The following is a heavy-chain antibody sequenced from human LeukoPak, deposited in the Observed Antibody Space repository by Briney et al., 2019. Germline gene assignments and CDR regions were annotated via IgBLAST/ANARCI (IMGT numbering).Heavy chain of an antibody. V-gene: IGHV4-59*01. CDR1: GGSISSYY. Sequence: SETLSLTCTVSGGSISSYYWSWIRQPPGGGLEWIGYVYYSGSTNYNPSLKSRGTISVDTSKNQFSLKLASVTAADTALYYCAIATTSYWTGWICPICDYWGQETRVTVSS. D-gene: IGHD3/OR15-3a*01. CDR3: AIATTSYWTGWICPICDY. J-gene: IGHJ4*02. CDR2: VYYSGST.